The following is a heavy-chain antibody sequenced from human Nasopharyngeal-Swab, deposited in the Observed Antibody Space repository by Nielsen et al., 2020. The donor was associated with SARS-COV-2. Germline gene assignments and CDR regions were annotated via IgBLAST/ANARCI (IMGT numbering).Heavy chain of an antibody. CDR2: IKQDGSEK. J-gene: IGHJ4*02. V-gene: IGHV3-7*04. CDR1: GFTFSSYW. D-gene: IGHD5-12*01. CDR3: ARGGIVATPFDY. Sequence: GESLKISCAASGFTFSSYWMSWVRQAPGKGLGWVANIKQDGSEKYYVDSVKGRFTISRDNAKNSLYLQMNSLRAEDTAVYYCARGGIVATPFDYWGQGTLVTVSS.